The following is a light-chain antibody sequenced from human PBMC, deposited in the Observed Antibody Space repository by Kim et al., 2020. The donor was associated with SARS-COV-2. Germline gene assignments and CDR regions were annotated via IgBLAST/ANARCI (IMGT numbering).Light chain of an antibody. CDR1: QNIGKY. CDR2: DIS. V-gene: IGKV3-11*01. Sequence: EIVLTQSPGILFLYPGERVTLSCRGSQNIGKYIAWHQQKPGQAPRLLIYDISNRAAGTPARFTGSGSGTDFTITISSLEPEDFAVYYCQKRAIWTITFGRGTRLEIK. CDR3: QKRAIWTIT. J-gene: IGKJ5*01.